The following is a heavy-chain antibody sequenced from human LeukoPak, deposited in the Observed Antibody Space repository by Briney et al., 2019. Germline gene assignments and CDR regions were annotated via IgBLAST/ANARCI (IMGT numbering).Heavy chain of an antibody. CDR3: VRDYFDGSDYYSGFDY. V-gene: IGHV3-7*01. CDR1: GFTFSSYW. J-gene: IGHJ4*02. Sequence: GGSLRLSCAASGFTFSSYWLSWVRQAPGKGLEWVANVKQDGSEKYYVDSVKGRFTISRDNAKNSLFLQMYSLRAEDTAVYYCVRDYFDGSDYYSGFDYWGQGTPVTVSS. D-gene: IGHD3-22*01. CDR2: VKQDGSEK.